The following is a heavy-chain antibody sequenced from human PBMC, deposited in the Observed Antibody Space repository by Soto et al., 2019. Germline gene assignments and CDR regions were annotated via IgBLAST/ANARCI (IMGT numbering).Heavy chain of an antibody. Sequence: GGSLRLSCAASGFTVSSNYMSWVRQAPGKGLEWVSVIYSGGSTYYADSVKGRFTISRDNSKNTLYLQMNSLRAEDTAVYYCATGRAYYYDSSGSIGYWGQGTLVTVS. V-gene: IGHV3-53*01. J-gene: IGHJ4*02. CDR2: IYSGGST. CDR1: GFTVSSNY. D-gene: IGHD3-22*01. CDR3: ATGRAYYYDSSGSIGY.